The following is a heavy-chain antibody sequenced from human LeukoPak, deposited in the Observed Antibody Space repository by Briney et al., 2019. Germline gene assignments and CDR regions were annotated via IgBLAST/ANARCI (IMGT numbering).Heavy chain of an antibody. CDR2: IYTSGST. CDR3: ARLTGATYYYDSSGSDAFDI. Sequence: SETLSLTCTVSGGSISSYYWSWIRQPAGKGLEWIGRIYTSGSTNYSPSLKSRVTMSVDTSKNQFSLKLSSVTAADTAVYYCARLTGATYYYDSSGSDAFDIWGQGTMVTVSS. J-gene: IGHJ3*02. CDR1: GGSISSYY. D-gene: IGHD3-22*01. V-gene: IGHV4-4*07.